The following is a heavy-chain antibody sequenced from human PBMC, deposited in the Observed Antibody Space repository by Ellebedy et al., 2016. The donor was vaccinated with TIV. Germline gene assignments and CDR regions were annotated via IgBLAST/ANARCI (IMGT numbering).Heavy chain of an antibody. CDR1: GFTFSSYG. J-gene: IGHJ5*02. D-gene: IGHD3-10*01. CDR3: ARNLNLFGEIAENWFDP. Sequence: GGSLRLSCAASGFTFSSYGMHWVRQAPGKGLEWVAFIRYDGSNKYYADSVKGRFTISRDNAKNSLYLQMHSLRAEDTAVYYCARNLNLFGEIAENWFDPWGQGTLVTVSS. CDR2: IRYDGSNK. V-gene: IGHV3-33*08.